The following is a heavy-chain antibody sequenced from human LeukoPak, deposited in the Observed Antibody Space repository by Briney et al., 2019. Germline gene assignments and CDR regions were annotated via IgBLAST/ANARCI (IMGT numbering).Heavy chain of an antibody. D-gene: IGHD5-12*01. CDR3: ARAPKRPTIVATIRTQVNYFDY. CDR2: IYYSGST. CDR1: GGSISSYY. J-gene: IGHJ4*02. Sequence: PSETLSLTCTVSGGSISSYYWSWIRQPPGKGLEWIGYIYYSGSTNYNPSLKSRVTISVDTSKNQFSLKLSSVTAADTAVYYCARAPKRPTIVATIRTQVNYFDYWGQGTLVNVFS. V-gene: IGHV4-59*08.